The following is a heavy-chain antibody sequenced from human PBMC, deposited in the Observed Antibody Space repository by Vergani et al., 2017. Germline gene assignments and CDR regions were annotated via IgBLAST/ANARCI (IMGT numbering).Heavy chain of an antibody. CDR3: ARRELDNWFDP. CDR1: GGSISSYY. V-gene: IGHV4-59*01. J-gene: IGHJ5*02. Sequence: QVQLQESGPGLVKPSETLSLTCTVSGGSISSYYWSWIRQPPGKGLEWIGYIYYSGSTNYNPSLKRRVTISVDTSKNQFSLKLSSVTAADTAVYYCARRELDNWFDPWGQGTMVTVSS. D-gene: IGHD1-26*01. CDR2: IYYSGST.